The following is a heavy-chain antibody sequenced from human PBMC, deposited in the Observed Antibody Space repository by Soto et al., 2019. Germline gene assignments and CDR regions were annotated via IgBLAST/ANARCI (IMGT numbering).Heavy chain of an antibody. V-gene: IGHV3-23*01. CDR3: ANARHGYYYYMAV. J-gene: IGHJ6*03. CDR2: ISGSGGST. Sequence: EVQLLESGGGLVQPGGSLRLSCAASGFTFSSYAMSWVRQAPGKGLEWVSAISGSGGSTYYADSVKGRFTISRDNSKNTRYLQMNSLRAADTAVYYCANARHGYYYYMAVWGNGTTVTVSS. CDR1: GFTFSSYA.